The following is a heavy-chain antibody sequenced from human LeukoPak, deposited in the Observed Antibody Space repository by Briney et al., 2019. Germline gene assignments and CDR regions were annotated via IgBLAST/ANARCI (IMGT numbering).Heavy chain of an antibody. CDR1: GYTFTSYG. D-gene: IGHD3-10*01. Sequence: ASVKVSSKASGYTFTSYGINWVRQAPGQGLEWMGWISVYNGNTNYAQNVQDRVTMTTDTSTSTAYMELRSLRSDDTAVYYCARDRYGSGSYCRFWGQGTLVTVSS. J-gene: IGHJ4*02. CDR2: ISVYNGNT. V-gene: IGHV1-18*04. CDR3: ARDRYGSGSYCRF.